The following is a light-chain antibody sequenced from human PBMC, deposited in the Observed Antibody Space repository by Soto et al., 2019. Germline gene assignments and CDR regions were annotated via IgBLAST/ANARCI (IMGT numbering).Light chain of an antibody. CDR1: PSVGDY. CDR3: QQRSDWPPIT. J-gene: IGKJ5*01. Sequence: IVLTQSPAPLSLSPGGRAPVSCTASPSVGDYLAWYQQKTGQAPRLLIYDASNRAAGVPYRFRGSGSGTDFTLTISSVEPEDFGVYYCQQRSDWPPITFGQGTRLEIK. CDR2: DAS. V-gene: IGKV3-11*01.